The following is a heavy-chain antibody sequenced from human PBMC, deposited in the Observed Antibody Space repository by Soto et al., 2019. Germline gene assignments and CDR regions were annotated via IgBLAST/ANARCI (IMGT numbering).Heavy chain of an antibody. CDR1: GGSISSYY. V-gene: IGHV4-59*01. J-gene: IGHJ4*02. CDR3: AINLGGNTAPL. CDR2: IYYSGST. D-gene: IGHD3-16*01. Sequence: SETLSLTCTVSGGSISSYYWSWIRQPPGKGLEWIGYIYYSGSTNYNPSLKSRVTISVDTSKNQFSLKLSSVTAADTAVYYCAINLGGNTAPLWGQGTLDTVSS.